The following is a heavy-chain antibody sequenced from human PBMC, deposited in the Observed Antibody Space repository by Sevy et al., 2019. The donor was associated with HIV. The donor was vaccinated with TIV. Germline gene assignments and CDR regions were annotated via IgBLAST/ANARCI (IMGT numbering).Heavy chain of an antibody. V-gene: IGHV3-13*05. CDR3: ARSPGPTYGSGSYGTDYYYCYGMDV. Sequence: GGSLRLSCAASGFTFSSYDMHWVRQATGKGLEWVSAIGTAGDPYYPGSVKGRFTISRENAKNSLYLQMNSLRAGDAAVYYCARSPGPTYGSGSYGTDYYYCYGMDVWGQGTTVTVSS. CDR2: IGTAGDP. J-gene: IGHJ6*01. CDR1: GFTFSSYD. D-gene: IGHD3-10*01.